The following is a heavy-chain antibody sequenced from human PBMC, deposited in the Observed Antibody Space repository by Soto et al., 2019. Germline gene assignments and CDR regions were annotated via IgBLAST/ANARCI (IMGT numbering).Heavy chain of an antibody. CDR3: ARDSATVADYYYTMDV. Sequence: QVQLVESGGGVVQPGRSLRLSCAASGFTFSSYPMHWVRQAPGKGLEWVAVISYDGSNTYYVDSVKGRFTISRDNSKNTLYLQMNSLIPEDTTVYYCARDSATVADYYYTMDVWGQGTTVTVSS. J-gene: IGHJ6*02. V-gene: IGHV3-30-3*01. D-gene: IGHD4-17*01. CDR2: ISYDGSNT. CDR1: GFTFSSYP.